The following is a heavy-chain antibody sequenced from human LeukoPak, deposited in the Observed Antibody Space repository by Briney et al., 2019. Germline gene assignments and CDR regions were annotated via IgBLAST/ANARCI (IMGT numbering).Heavy chain of an antibody. Sequence: PGGSLRLSCAASGFTFDDYAMHWVRQAPGKGLEWVSGISWSSGNIGYADSVKGRFTISRDNAKNSLYLQMNSLGPEDTALYYCTKGQDGSYYLGYFDYWGQGTLVTVSS. CDR2: ISWSSGNI. CDR1: GFTFDDYA. J-gene: IGHJ4*02. V-gene: IGHV3-9*01. CDR3: TKGQDGSYYLGYFDY. D-gene: IGHD1-26*01.